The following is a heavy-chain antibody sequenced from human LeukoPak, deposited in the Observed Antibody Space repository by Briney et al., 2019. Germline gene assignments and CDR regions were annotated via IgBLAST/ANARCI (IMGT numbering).Heavy chain of an antibody. V-gene: IGHV4-34*01. D-gene: IGHD3-10*01. CDR2: INHSGST. CDR3: ASVLLWFGKGYMDV. J-gene: IGHJ6*03. CDR1: GGSFSGYY. Sequence: SETLSLTCAVYGGSFSGYYRSWIRQPPGKGLEWIGEINHSGSTNYNPSLKSRVTISVDTSKNQFSLKLSSVTAADTAVYYCASVLLWFGKGYMDVWGKGTTVTVSS.